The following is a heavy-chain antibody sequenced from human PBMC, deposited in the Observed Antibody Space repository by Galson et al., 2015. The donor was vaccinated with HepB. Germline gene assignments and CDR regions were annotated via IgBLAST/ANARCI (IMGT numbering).Heavy chain of an antibody. CDR2: VNRGRSA. CDR1: SGSFTNYD. Sequence: ETLSLTCGVSSGSFTNYDWNWVRQAPGKGPEWIGEVNRGRSANVNPSLQSRVTITRDTSKSQFSLRLSSITAADTAMYYCVAGPFGPRFQFWYSPVYLRHWGRGTQVIVSS. J-gene: IGHJ1*01. D-gene: IGHD2-21*01. CDR3: VAGPFGPRFQFWYSPVYLRH. V-gene: IGHV4-34*01.